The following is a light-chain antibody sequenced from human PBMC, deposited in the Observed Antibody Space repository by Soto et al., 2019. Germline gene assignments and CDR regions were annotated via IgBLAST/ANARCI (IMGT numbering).Light chain of an antibody. CDR3: QAYDNNLSGWV. Sequence: QSVLTQPPSVSGAPGQGVTISCTGSSSNIGQDYDVHWYQQLPGAAPRLLIYSNFNRPSGVPYRFSGSKSGSSASLVITGLQAEDDADYYCQAYDNNLSGWVFGGGTKLTVL. J-gene: IGLJ3*02. CDR1: SSNIGQDYD. V-gene: IGLV1-40*01. CDR2: SNF.